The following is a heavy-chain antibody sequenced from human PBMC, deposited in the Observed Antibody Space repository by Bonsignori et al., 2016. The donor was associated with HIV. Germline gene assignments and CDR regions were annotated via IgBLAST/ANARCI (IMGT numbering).Heavy chain of an antibody. Sequence: WIRQPPGKGLEWVANIKQDGSEKYYVDSVKGRFTISRDNAKNSLYLQMNSLRAEDTAVYYCARAKPNSRPDPFDIWGQGTMVTVSS. CDR3: ARAKPNSRPDPFDI. V-gene: IGHV3-7*03. CDR2: IKQDGSEK. D-gene: IGHD4-23*01. J-gene: IGHJ3*02.